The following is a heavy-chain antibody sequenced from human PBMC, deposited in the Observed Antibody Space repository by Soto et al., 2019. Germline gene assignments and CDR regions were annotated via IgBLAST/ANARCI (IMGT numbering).Heavy chain of an antibody. V-gene: IGHV5-51*01. CDR3: ARQSDYSGAYWPY. CDR2: IYPGDSDA. CDR1: GYRFTSYW. J-gene: IGHJ4*02. Sequence: PGESLKISCKGSGYRFTSYWIGWVRQVPGKGLEWVGIIYPGDSDARYSPSFQGQVTISVDKSNNTAYLHWSRLKAPDTAIYYCARQSDYSGAYWPYWGQGTLVTVSS. D-gene: IGHD1-26*01.